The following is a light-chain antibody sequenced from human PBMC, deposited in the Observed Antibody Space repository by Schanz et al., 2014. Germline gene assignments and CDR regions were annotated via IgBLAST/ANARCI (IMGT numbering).Light chain of an antibody. CDR1: QSVSSN. J-gene: IGKJ5*01. V-gene: IGKV3-15*01. Sequence: EIVMTQSPATLSVSPGERATLSCRASQSVSSNLAWYQQRPGQAPRLLIYGASNRATGIPARFSGSGSGTEFTLTISRLEPEDFAMYYCQQYGGSPPISFGQGTRLEIK. CDR2: GAS. CDR3: QQYGGSPPIS.